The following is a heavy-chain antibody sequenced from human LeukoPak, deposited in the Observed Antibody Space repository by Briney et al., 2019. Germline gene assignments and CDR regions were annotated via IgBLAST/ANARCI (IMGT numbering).Heavy chain of an antibody. J-gene: IGHJ4*02. CDR2: IYSGGST. D-gene: IGHD2-2*01. CDR1: GFTVSSNY. Sequence: GGSLRLSCAASGFTVSSNYMSWVRQAPGKGLEWVSVIYSGGSTYYADSVKGRFTISRDNSKSTLYIQMNSLRAEDTAVYYCARGYCSSTSCYQVDYWGQGTLVTVSS. V-gene: IGHV3-53*01. CDR3: ARGYCSSTSCYQVDY.